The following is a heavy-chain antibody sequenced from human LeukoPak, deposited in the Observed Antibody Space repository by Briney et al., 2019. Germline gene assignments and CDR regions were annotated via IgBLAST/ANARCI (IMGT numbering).Heavy chain of an antibody. V-gene: IGHV3-23*01. CDR3: AKDQGVVPAAISDY. D-gene: IGHD2-2*02. J-gene: IGHJ4*02. Sequence: GGSLRLSCAASGFTFSNYWMSWVRQAPGKGLEWVSAISGSGGSTYYADSVKGRFTISRDNSKNTLYLQMNSLRAEDTAVYYCAKDQGVVPAAISDYWGQGTLVTVSS. CDR1: GFTFSNYW. CDR2: ISGSGGST.